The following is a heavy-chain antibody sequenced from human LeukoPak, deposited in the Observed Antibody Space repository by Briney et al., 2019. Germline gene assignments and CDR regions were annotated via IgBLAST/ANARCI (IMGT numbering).Heavy chain of an antibody. J-gene: IGHJ6*03. CDR2: MNPNSGNT. Sequence: ASVKVSCKASGYTFTSYDINWVRQATGQGLEWMGWMNPNSGNTGYAQKFQGRVTMTRNTSISTAYMELSSLRSEDTAVYYCARAPTRYYDFWSGYYKRRNYYYMDVWGQRDHGHRLL. CDR1: GYTFTSYD. V-gene: IGHV1-8*01. CDR3: ARAPTRYYDFWSGYYKRRNYYYMDV. D-gene: IGHD3-3*01.